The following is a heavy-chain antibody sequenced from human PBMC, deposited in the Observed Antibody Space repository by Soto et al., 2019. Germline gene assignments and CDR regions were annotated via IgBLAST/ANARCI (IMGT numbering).Heavy chain of an antibody. Sequence: EVQLVQSGAEVKKPGESLKISCKGSGYSFTTYWIGWVRQMHGKGLEWMGIVYPGDSETRYSPSFQGQVTISADKSISSAYLQWSSLKASDTAMYYCARHTPWFWERVAPFDCWGQGTLVTVSS. D-gene: IGHD3-10*01. V-gene: IGHV5-51*01. CDR2: VYPGDSET. CDR1: GYSFTTYW. CDR3: ARHTPWFWERVAPFDC. J-gene: IGHJ4*02.